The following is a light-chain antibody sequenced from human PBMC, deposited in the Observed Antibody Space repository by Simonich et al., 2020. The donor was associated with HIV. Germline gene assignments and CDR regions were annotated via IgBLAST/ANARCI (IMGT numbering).Light chain of an antibody. V-gene: IGKV4-1*01. J-gene: IGKJ3*01. CDR1: QSVLSSSNNKNY. CDR2: WAS. Sequence: DIVMTQSPDSLAVSLGERATINCKSSQSVLSSSNNKNYLAWYQQKPGQPPKLLIYWASTRESGVPDRVSGSGSGTDFTLTISSLQAEDVAVYYCQQYYSSPFTFGPGTKVDIK. CDR3: QQYYSSPFT.